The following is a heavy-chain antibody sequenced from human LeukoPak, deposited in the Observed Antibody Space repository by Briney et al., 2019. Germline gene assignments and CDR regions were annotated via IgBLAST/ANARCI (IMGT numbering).Heavy chain of an antibody. CDR3: ARVMGSSGDAFDI. J-gene: IGHJ3*02. D-gene: IGHD3-22*01. Sequence: SETLFLTCTVSGGSISSSSYYWGWIRQPPGKGLEWIGSIYYSGSTYYNPSLKSRVTISVDTSKNQFSLKLSSVTAADTAVYYCARVMGSSGDAFDIWGQGTMVTVSS. V-gene: IGHV4-39*07. CDR2: IYYSGST. CDR1: GGSISSSSYY.